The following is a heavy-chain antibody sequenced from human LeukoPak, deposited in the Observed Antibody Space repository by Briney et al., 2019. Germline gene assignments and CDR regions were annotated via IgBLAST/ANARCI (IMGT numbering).Heavy chain of an antibody. J-gene: IGHJ4*02. CDR2: IDFSRNA. Sequence: SETLSLTCTVYGDSVSSTYYYWGWIRQPPGRGLERIGSIDFSRNAYYISSLKSRVTISIATSKNQFSLTLSSVTAADTAVYYCARQGTYYYDSTKFTFDYWGQGTLVSVYS. CDR3: ARQGTYYYDSTKFTFDY. V-gene: IGHV4-39*01. D-gene: IGHD3-22*01. CDR1: GDSVSSTYYY.